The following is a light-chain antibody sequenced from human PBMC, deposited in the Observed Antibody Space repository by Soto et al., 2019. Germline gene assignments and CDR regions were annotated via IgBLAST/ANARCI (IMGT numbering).Light chain of an antibody. J-gene: IGKJ1*01. CDR1: QTVSSN. CDR3: QQYNDWPPT. V-gene: IGKV3-15*01. Sequence: EIVMTQSPATLSVSPGERATLSCRASQTVSSNLAWYQQKPGQAPRLLIYGASTRATGIPARFSGSGSGTEFTPTISSLQSEDFAVYYCQQYNDWPPTFXQGTKVDIK. CDR2: GAS.